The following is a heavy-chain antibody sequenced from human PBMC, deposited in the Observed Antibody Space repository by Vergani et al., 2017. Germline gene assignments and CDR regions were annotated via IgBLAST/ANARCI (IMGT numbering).Heavy chain of an antibody. CDR1: GYTFRNYG. CDR2: ISTYNDHT. V-gene: IGHV1-18*01. Sequence: QVQLVQSGAEVKKPGASVKVSCKASGYTFRNYGISWVRQAPRQGLEWMGWISTYNDHTNYAQTFQGRVTMTTDTSTSTAYMELRSLRYDDTAVYYCASNSAASWGYYYMDVWGKGTTVTVSS. D-gene: IGHD2-2*01. CDR3: ASNSAASWGYYYMDV. J-gene: IGHJ6*03.